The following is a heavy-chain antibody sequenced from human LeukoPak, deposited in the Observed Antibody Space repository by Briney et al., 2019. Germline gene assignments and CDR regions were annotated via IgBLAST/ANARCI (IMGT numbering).Heavy chain of an antibody. V-gene: IGHV3-23*01. CDR2: ITGSGKNT. D-gene: IGHD6-13*01. Sequence: GGSLRLSCAASGFTVSSNYMSWVRQAPGKGLEWVSVITGSGKNTYYADSVKGRFTISKDNSKNTVYLQMNDLRVGDTAVYYCAKAASSSWPSYQYGMDVWGQGTTVTVSS. CDR1: GFTVSSNY. J-gene: IGHJ6*02. CDR3: AKAASSSWPSYQYGMDV.